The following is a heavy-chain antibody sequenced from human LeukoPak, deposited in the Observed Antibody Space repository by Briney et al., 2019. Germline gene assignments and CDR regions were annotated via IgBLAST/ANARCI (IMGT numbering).Heavy chain of an antibody. Sequence: SETLSLTCTVSGGSISSYSISSYYWSWIRQPAGKGLEWIGRIYSSGSTNYNPSLKSRVTMSVDTSKNQFSLNLSSVTAADTAVYYCAREIPLNLISAAGFYYYYMDVWGKGTTVTISS. CDR2: IYSSGST. J-gene: IGHJ6*03. CDR1: GGSISSYSISSYY. D-gene: IGHD6-13*01. V-gene: IGHV4-4*07. CDR3: AREIPLNLISAAGFYYYYMDV.